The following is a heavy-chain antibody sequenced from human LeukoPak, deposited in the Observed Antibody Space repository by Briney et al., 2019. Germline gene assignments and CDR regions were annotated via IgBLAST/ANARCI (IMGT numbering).Heavy chain of an antibody. V-gene: IGHV3-7*01. D-gene: IGHD6-13*01. J-gene: IGHJ6*02. Sequence: GGSLRLSCAASGFTFSNYWMSWVRQAPGKGLEWVANIKQDGSEKYYVDSVKGRLTISRDNAKNSLYLQMNSLRAEDTALYYCASGLYSGSWNYYYGMDVWGQGTMVTVSS. CDR3: ASGLYSGSWNYYYGMDV. CDR2: IKQDGSEK. CDR1: GFTFSNYW.